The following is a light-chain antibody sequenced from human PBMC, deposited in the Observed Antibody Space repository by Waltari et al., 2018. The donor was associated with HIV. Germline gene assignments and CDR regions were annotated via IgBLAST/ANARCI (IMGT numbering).Light chain of an antibody. CDR1: SSDVGGYNY. CDR2: DVS. J-gene: IGLJ3*02. CDR3: SSYTSSSTLV. V-gene: IGLV2-14*01. Sequence: QSALTQPASVSGSPGQSITISCTGPSSDVGGYNYVSWYQQHPGKAPKLMIYDVSNQPSGVSNRFSGSKSGNTASLTISGLQAEDEADYYCSSYTSSSTLVFGGGTKLTVL.